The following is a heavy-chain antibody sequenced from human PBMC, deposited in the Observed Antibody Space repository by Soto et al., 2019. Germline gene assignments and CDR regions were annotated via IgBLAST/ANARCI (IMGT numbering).Heavy chain of an antibody. D-gene: IGHD2-15*01. Sequence: SVKVSCKASGGTFSSYAISWVRQAPGQGLEWMGGIIPIFGTANYEQKFQGRVTITADKSTSTAYMELSSLRSEDTAVYYCARDQGCSGGSCYFDAFDIWGQGTMVTVSS. CDR3: ARDQGCSGGSCYFDAFDI. J-gene: IGHJ3*02. CDR1: GGTFSSYA. V-gene: IGHV1-69*06. CDR2: IIPIFGTA.